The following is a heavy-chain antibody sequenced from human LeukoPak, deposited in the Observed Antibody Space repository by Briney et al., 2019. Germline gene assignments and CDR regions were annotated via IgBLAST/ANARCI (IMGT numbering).Heavy chain of an antibody. CDR2: IWYDGSNK. V-gene: IGHV3-33*01. D-gene: IGHD2/OR15-2a*01. Sequence: GGSLRLSCAASGLTFSSYGMHWVRQAPGKGLEWVAVIWYDGSNKYYADSVKGRFTISRDNSKNTLYLQMNSLRAEDTAVYYCAREGPRGNSQFDYWGQGTLVTVSS. CDR3: AREGPRGNSQFDY. J-gene: IGHJ4*02. CDR1: GLTFSSYG.